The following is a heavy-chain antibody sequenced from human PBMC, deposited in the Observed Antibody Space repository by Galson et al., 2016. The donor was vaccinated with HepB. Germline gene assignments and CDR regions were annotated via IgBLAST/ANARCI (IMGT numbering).Heavy chain of an antibody. J-gene: IGHJ5*02. V-gene: IGHV3-48*02. D-gene: IGHD1-26*01. CDR1: GFTFSSYS. Sequence: SLRLSCAASGFTFSSYSMNWVRQAPGKGLEWVSYISSASSAIFYADSVKGRFTISRDNAKNLLYLQMNSLRDEDSAVYFCARGAVGATILGNWFDPWGQGTLVTVSS. CDR3: ARGAVGATILGNWFDP. CDR2: ISSASSAI.